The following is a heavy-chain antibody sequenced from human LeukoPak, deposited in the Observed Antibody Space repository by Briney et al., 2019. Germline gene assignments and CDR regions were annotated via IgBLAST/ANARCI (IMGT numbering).Heavy chain of an antibody. V-gene: IGHV4-31*03. J-gene: IGHJ3*02. D-gene: IGHD3-10*01. CDR1: GGSISSGGYY. CDR2: IYYSGGT. Sequence: SQTLSLTCTVSGGSISSGGYYWSWIRQHPGKGLEWIGYIYYSGGTYYNPSLRSRVTISVDRSKNQVSLNLTSVTAADTAVYYCASPMTFVARGLKGIDAFNIWGLGTKVTVSS. CDR3: ASPMTFVARGLKGIDAFNI.